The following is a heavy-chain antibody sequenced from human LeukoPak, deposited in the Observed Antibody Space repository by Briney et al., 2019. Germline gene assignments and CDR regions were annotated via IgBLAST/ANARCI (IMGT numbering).Heavy chain of an antibody. CDR2: INHSGST. V-gene: IGHV4-34*01. D-gene: IGHD3-16*01. Sequence: SETLSLTCAVYGGSFSGYYWSWIRQPPGKGLEWIGEINHSGSTNYNPSLKSRVTISVDTSKNQFSLKLSSVTAADTAVYYCARGLRGDVWAKGPRSPSPQ. CDR1: GGSFSGYY. CDR3: ARGLRGDV. J-gene: IGHJ6*04.